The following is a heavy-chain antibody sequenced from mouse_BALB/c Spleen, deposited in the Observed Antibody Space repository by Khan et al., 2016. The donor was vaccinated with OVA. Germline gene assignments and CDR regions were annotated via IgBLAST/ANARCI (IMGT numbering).Heavy chain of an antibody. J-gene: IGHJ3*01. V-gene: IGHV14-3*02. CDR3: STLYCNPFAY. CDR1: GFNIKDTY. Sequence: VQLKESGAELVKPGASVKLSCSASGFNIKDTYIHWVKQRPEQGLEWIGRIDPPNDDSKYGPKFQDKATLTADTSSNTAYLPLSSLTSEDTAVYYCSTLYCNPFAYWGQGTLVSVSA. CDR2: IDPPNDDS. D-gene: IGHD2-1*01.